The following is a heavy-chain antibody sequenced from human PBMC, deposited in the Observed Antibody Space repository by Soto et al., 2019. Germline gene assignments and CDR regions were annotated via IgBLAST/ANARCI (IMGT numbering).Heavy chain of an antibody. J-gene: IGHJ4*02. Sequence: GGSLRLSCAASGFTFSSYGMHWVRQAPGKGLEWVAVISYDGSNKYYADSVKGRFTISRDNSKNTLYLQMNSLRAEDTAVYYCAKASLGYCSGGSCYSTGYFDYWGQGTLVTVSS. CDR1: GFTFSSYG. CDR3: AKASLGYCSGGSCYSTGYFDY. CDR2: ISYDGSNK. V-gene: IGHV3-30*18. D-gene: IGHD2-15*01.